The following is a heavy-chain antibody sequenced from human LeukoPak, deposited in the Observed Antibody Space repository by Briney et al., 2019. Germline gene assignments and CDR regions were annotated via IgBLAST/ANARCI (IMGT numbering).Heavy chain of an antibody. Sequence: PGGSLRLSCAASGFTVSSYFTSWVRQAPGKGLEWVSVIHSGGSTLYADSVKGRFTISRHNSKNTLYLQVNSLRAEDTAVYFCARGGSSGNDYSSFDIWGQGTMVTVSS. CDR2: IHSGGST. J-gene: IGHJ3*02. V-gene: IGHV3-53*04. CDR3: ARGGSSGNDYSSFDI. CDR1: GFTVSSYF. D-gene: IGHD5-12*01.